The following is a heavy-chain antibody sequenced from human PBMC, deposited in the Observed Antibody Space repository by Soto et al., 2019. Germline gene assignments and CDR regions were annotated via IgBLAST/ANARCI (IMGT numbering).Heavy chain of an antibody. Sequence: QLVESGGGLVQPGGSLRLSCAASGFSVSNNYMKWVRQAPGKGLEWVSLIYSGGSTYYADSVKGRFTISSDNTKNTLLLQMNSLRVEDTAVYYCARDLGYRWGQGTMVTVSS. CDR1: GFSVSNNY. D-gene: IGHD5-12*01. CDR3: ARDLGYR. J-gene: IGHJ3*01. V-gene: IGHV3-66*01. CDR2: IYSGGST.